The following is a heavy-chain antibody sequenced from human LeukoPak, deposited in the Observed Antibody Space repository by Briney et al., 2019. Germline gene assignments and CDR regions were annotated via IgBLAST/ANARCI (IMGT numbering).Heavy chain of an antibody. J-gene: IGHJ4*02. CDR2: IYYSGST. Sequence: GSLRLSCAASGFTFSSYSMSWVRQAPGKGLEWIGYIYYSGSTYYNPSLKSRVTISVDTSKNQFSLKLSSVTAADTAVYYCASSYNWNDVGMEGPFDYWGQGTLVTVSS. D-gene: IGHD1-1*01. CDR3: ASSYNWNDVGMEGPFDY. CDR1: GFTFSSYS. V-gene: IGHV4-59*06.